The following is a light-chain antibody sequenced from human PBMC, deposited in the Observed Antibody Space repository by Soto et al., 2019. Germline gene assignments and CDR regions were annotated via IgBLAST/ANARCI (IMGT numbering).Light chain of an antibody. CDR2: WAS. Sequence: DIVMTQSPDSLAVSLGERATINCKSSQSVLYSTTNKNYLAWYQQKAGQPPKLLIYWASTPESGVPDRISGSGSGTDFTLNISSLHAGDVAVYYCQQYYSIPRTFGEGAKLEIK. V-gene: IGKV4-1*01. CDR3: QQYYSIPRT. J-gene: IGKJ2*01. CDR1: QSVLYSTTNKNY.